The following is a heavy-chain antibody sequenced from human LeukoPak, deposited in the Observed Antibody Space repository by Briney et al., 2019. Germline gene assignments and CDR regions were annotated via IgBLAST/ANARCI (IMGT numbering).Heavy chain of an antibody. CDR1: GVSISSSNW. D-gene: IGHD3-22*01. CDR2: IYHSGST. Sequence: PSETLSLTCAVSGVSISSSNWWSWVRQPPGKGLEWIGEIYHSGSTNYNPSLKSRVTISVDKSKNQFSLKLTSVTAADTAVYYCARAGYYDSSGYYSFDYWGQGTLVTVSS. V-gene: IGHV4-4*02. CDR3: ARAGYYDSSGYYSFDY. J-gene: IGHJ4*02.